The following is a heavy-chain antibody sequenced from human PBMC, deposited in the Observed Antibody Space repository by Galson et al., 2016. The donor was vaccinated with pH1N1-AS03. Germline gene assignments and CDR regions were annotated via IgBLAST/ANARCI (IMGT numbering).Heavy chain of an antibody. J-gene: IGHJ5*01. CDR3: ARRISVTGREFDS. CDR1: AYTFANYW. Sequence: QSGAEVKKPGESLKISCKASAYTFANYWIVWVRQMPGKGLEWMGIMYPANFDTRYSPSFQGHVTISADTSINTAYLQWSSLRASDTAWYYCARRISVTGREFDSWGQGTLVTVSS. D-gene: IGHD6-19*01. V-gene: IGHV5-51*01. CDR2: MYPANFDT.